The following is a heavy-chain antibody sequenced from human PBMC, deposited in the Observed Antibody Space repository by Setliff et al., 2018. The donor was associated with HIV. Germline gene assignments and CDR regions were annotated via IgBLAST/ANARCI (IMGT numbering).Heavy chain of an antibody. J-gene: IGHJ6*03. D-gene: IGHD3-10*01. Sequence: GGSLRLSCAASGFTVSSSYMSWVRQAPGKGLEWVSNLYSGGTTYYADSVKGRFTISRDNSKNTLYLQMNSLRAEDTAVYYCARDRLETLWFGDLNYMDVWGKGTTVTVSS. CDR1: GFTVSSSY. V-gene: IGHV3-53*01. CDR3: ARDRLETLWFGDLNYMDV. CDR2: LYSGGTT.